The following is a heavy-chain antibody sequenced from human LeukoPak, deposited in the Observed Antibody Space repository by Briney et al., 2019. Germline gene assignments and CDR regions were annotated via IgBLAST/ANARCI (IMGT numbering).Heavy chain of an antibody. D-gene: IGHD3-22*01. CDR1: GFTFSSYG. CDR3: ARDVDYYDSTVKALY. Sequence: GGSLRLSCAASGFTFSSYGMNWVRQAPGMGLEWVSSTSSGSTYIYYADSVKGRFTISRDNAKNSLYLQMNSLRAEDTAVYYCARDVDYYDSTVKALYWGQGTLVTVSS. V-gene: IGHV3-21*06. CDR2: TSSGSTYI. J-gene: IGHJ4*02.